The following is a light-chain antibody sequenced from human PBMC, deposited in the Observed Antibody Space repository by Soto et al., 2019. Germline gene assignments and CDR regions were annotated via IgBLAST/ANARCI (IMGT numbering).Light chain of an antibody. V-gene: IGLV3-21*04. CDR3: QVWDSSSDRVV. Sequence: SSELTQPPSVSVAPGKTATITCGGNNIGSKSVHWYQQKPGQAPVLVIYYDSDRPSGIPERFSGSNSGNTATLTISRVEAGDEADYYCQVWDSSSDRVVFGGGTKLTVL. J-gene: IGLJ2*01. CDR1: NIGSKS. CDR2: YDS.